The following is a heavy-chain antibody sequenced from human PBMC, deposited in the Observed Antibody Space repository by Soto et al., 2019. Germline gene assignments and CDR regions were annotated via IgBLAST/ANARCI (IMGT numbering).Heavy chain of an antibody. D-gene: IGHD6-13*01. CDR1: GCTFTGYY. J-gene: IGHJ3*02. Sequence: ASVKVSCKASGCTFTGYYMHWVRQAPGQGLEWMGWINPNSGGTNYAQKFQGRVTMTRDTSISTAYMELSRLRSDDTAVYYCAKGGNSRGRDAFDIWGQGTMVTVSS. CDR2: INPNSGGT. CDR3: AKGGNSRGRDAFDI. V-gene: IGHV1-2*02.